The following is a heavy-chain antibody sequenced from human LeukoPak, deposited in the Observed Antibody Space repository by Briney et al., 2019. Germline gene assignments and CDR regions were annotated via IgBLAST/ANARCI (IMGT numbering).Heavy chain of an antibody. V-gene: IGHV4-39*07. Sequence: PSETLSLTCSVSGGSISLSYYYWGWIRQPPGKALEWIGSVYYSGTTSYNPSLKSRVTISVDMSKNHFSLRLSSVTAADTAMYYCARGTLYSGWSYYFDYWGQGTLVTVSS. CDR2: VYYSGTT. J-gene: IGHJ4*02. CDR3: ARGTLYSGWSYYFDY. CDR1: GGSISLSYYY. D-gene: IGHD6-19*01.